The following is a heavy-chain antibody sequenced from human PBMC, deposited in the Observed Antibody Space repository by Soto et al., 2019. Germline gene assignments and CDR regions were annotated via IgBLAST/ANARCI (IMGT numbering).Heavy chain of an antibody. CDR3: ASTDYYDSSGYYFFDY. V-gene: IGHV4-30-4*01. CDR1: GGSISSGDYY. D-gene: IGHD3-22*01. Sequence: SETLSLTCTVSGGSISSGDYYWSWIRQPPGKGLEWIGYIYYSGSTYYNPSLKSRVTISVDTSKNQFSLKLGSVTAADTAVYYCASTDYYDSSGYYFFDYWGQGTLVTVSS. CDR2: IYYSGST. J-gene: IGHJ4*02.